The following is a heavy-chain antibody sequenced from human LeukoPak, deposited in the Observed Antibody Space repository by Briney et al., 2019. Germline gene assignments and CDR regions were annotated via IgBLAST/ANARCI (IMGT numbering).Heavy chain of an antibody. CDR1: GASITSGRYY. Sequence: KASETLSLTCSVYGASITSGRYYWGWMRQAPGKGLGWIGTIHYSGTPTFYNPSLESRVSLFSDTSRNDFSLRLRSVTAADTAVYYCAAGGDDAKAGYWGQGTLVTVSS. J-gene: IGHJ4*02. V-gene: IGHV4-39*02. CDR2: IHYSGTPT. D-gene: IGHD3-16*01. CDR3: AAGGDDAKAGY.